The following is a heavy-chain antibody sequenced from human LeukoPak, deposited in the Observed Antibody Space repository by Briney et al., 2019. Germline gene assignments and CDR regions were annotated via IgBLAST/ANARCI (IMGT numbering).Heavy chain of an antibody. D-gene: IGHD3-22*01. CDR3: ARDGYYYDSSGYQVDWFDP. V-gene: IGHV4-4*07. CDR1: GGSISRNY. CDR2: IYTSGST. J-gene: IGHJ5*02. Sequence: SETLSLTCTVSGGSISRNYWSWIRQPAGKGLEWIGRIYTSGSTNYNPSLKSRVTMSVDTSKNQFSLKLSSVTAADTAVYYCARDGYYYDSSGYQVDWFDPWGQGTLVTVSS.